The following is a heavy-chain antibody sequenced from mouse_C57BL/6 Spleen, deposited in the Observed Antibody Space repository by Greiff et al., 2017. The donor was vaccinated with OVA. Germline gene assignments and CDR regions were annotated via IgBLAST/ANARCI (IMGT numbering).Heavy chain of an antibody. Sequence: EVKLQESGPGLVKPSQSLSLTCSVTGYSITSGYYWNWIRQFPGNKLEWMGYMSYDGSNNYNPSLKNRISITRDTSKNQFFLKLNSVTTEDTATYYCARGGYYGSFAMDYWGQGTSVTVSS. V-gene: IGHV3-6*01. CDR1: GYSITSGYY. CDR3: ARGGYYGSFAMDY. J-gene: IGHJ4*01. CDR2: MSYDGSN. D-gene: IGHD1-1*01.